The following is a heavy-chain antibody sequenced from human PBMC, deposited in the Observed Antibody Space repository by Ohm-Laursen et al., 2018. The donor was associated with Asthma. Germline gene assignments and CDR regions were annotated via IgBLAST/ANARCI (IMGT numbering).Heavy chain of an antibody. CDR1: GFTFSSYA. Sequence: GQTLSLTCAASGFTFSSYAMSWVRQAPGKGLEWVSAISGSGGSTYYADSVKGRFTISRDNSKNTLYLQMNSLRAEDTAVYYCAKAGVHYYDSSGFDYWGQGTLVTVSS. D-gene: IGHD3-22*01. CDR2: ISGSGGST. J-gene: IGHJ4*02. CDR3: AKAGVHYYDSSGFDY. V-gene: IGHV3-23*01.